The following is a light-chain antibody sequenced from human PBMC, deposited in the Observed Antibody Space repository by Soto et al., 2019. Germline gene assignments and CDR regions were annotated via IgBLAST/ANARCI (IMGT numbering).Light chain of an antibody. CDR2: DVS. Sequence: QSALTQPASVSGSPGQSITISCTGTSSDVGGYNYVSWYQQHPGKAPKLMIYDVSNRPSGVSSRFSGSKSGNTASLTISGLQAEDEADYYCSSYTSSSTPYVFGTGNKVTV. J-gene: IGLJ1*01. V-gene: IGLV2-14*01. CDR3: SSYTSSSTPYV. CDR1: SSDVGGYNY.